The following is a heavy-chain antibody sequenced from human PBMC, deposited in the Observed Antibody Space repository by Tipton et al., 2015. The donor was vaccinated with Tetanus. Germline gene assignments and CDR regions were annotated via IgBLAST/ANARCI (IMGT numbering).Heavy chain of an antibody. CDR2: MFYNGDA. CDR1: GASMKSGSFY. V-gene: IGHV4-31*03. J-gene: IGHJ5*02. Sequence: TLSLTCTVSGASMKSGSFYWGWIRQHPGRGLEWIGYMFYNGDAFYNPSLKSRLAMSLDASKNLFSLNLTSVTAADTAVYYCASLPKHWLAPRGAPWGQGTLVTVSS. CDR3: ASLPKHWLAPRGAP. D-gene: IGHD6-19*01.